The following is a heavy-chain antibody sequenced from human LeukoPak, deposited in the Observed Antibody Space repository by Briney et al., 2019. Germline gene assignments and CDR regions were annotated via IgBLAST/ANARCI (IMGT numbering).Heavy chain of an antibody. CDR3: AGDLGSGSYYPY. D-gene: IGHD3-10*01. CDR1: GFTLSSYW. CDR2: IKQDGSEK. J-gene: IGHJ4*02. Sequence: PGGSLRLSCAASGFTLSSYWMSWVRQAPGKGLEWVANIKQDGSEKYYVDSVKGRFTISRDNAKNSLYLQMNSLRAEDTAVYYCAGDLGSGSYYPYWGQGTLVTVSS. V-gene: IGHV3-7*01.